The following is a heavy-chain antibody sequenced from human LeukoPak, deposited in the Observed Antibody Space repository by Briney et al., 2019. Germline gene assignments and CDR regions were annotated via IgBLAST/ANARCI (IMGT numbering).Heavy chain of an antibody. CDR1: GGSISSYY. Sequence: PSETLSLTCTVSGGSISSYYWSWIRQPPGKGLEWIGYIYYSGSTNYNPSLKSRVTISVDTSKNQFSLKLSSVTAADTAVYYCARRVEYSKAWDYWGRGTLVTVSS. V-gene: IGHV4-59*08. J-gene: IGHJ4*02. CDR3: ARRVEYSKAWDY. D-gene: IGHD4-11*01. CDR2: IYYSGST.